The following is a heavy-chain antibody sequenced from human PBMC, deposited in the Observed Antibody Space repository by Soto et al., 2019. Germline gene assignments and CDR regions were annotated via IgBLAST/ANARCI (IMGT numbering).Heavy chain of an antibody. D-gene: IGHD3-10*01. CDR3: AKSMVRGVNYYGMDV. CDR1: GFTFSSYA. CDR2: ISGSGGST. V-gene: IGHV3-23*01. Sequence: PGGSLRLSCAASGFTFSSYAMSWVRQAPGKGLEWVSAISGSGGSTYYADSVKGRFIISRDNSKNTLYLQMNSLRAEDTAVYYCAKSMVRGVNYYGMDVWGQGTTVTVSS. J-gene: IGHJ6*02.